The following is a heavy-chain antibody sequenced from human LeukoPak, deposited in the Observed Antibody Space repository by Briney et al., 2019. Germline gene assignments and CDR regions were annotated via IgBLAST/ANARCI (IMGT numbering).Heavy chain of an antibody. V-gene: IGHV4-34*01. Sequence: SETLSFTCAVYGGSFSGYYWSWIRQPPGKGLEWIGEINHSGSTNYNPSLKSRVTISVDTSKNQFSLKLSSVTAADTAVYYCARGPEAGYSYGEFDYWGQGTLVTVSS. CDR1: GGSFSGYY. CDR3: ARGPEAGYSYGEFDY. CDR2: INHSGST. D-gene: IGHD5-18*01. J-gene: IGHJ4*02.